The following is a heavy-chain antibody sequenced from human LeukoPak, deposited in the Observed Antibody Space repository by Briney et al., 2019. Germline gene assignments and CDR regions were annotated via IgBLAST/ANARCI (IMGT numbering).Heavy chain of an antibody. CDR3: ARLSDGPAEFDY. J-gene: IGHJ4*02. Sequence: KPSETLSLTCTVSGGSISRNYWSWIRQPPGKGLEWIGYIYYSGNTNYNPSLKSRVTISVDTSKNQFSLKLSSVTAADTAVYYCARLSDGPAEFDYWGQGTLVTVSS. CDR1: GGSISRNY. CDR2: IYYSGNT. V-gene: IGHV4-59*08. D-gene: IGHD5-24*01.